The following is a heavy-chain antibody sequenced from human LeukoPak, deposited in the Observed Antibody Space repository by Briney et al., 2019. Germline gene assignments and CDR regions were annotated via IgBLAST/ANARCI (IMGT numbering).Heavy chain of an antibody. CDR1: GGSISSYY. J-gene: IGHJ2*01. V-gene: IGHV4-59*08. CDR2: ITYSWTT. CDR3: ARHARYFDL. Sequence: PSETLSLTCTVSGGSISSYYWTWIRQPPGKGLEWIGCITYSWTTHYNPSLMSRVTISLDMSKNQFSLNLRSVTASDTAVYYCARHARYFDLWGRGALVTVSS.